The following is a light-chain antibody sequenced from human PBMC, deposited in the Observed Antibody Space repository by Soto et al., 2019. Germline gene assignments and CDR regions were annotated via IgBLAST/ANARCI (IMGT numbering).Light chain of an antibody. J-gene: IGKJ2*01. CDR1: QSVTNNY. CDR3: QHYGGSSLYT. Sequence: EIVLTQSPATLSLSPGERATLTCRASQSVTNNYFAWYQQKPGQAPRLLIYGVSSRATGIPDRFSGSGSGTDFTLTIARLEPEDFAVYYCQHYGGSSLYTFGQGTNLEI. V-gene: IGKV3-20*01. CDR2: GVS.